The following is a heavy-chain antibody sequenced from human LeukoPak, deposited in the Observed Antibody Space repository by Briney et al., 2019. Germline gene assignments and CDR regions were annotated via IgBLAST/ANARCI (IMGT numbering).Heavy chain of an antibody. V-gene: IGHV3-43D*03. CDR2: ISWDGGTT. D-gene: IGHD3-10*01. Sequence: PGGSLRLSCAASGFTFDDYAMHWVRQAPGKGLEWVSLISWDGGTTYYADSVKGRFTISRDNAKNSLYLQMNSLRAEDTAVYYCARGYGSYPRYGMDVWGQGTTVTVSS. CDR1: GFTFDDYA. J-gene: IGHJ6*02. CDR3: ARGYGSYPRYGMDV.